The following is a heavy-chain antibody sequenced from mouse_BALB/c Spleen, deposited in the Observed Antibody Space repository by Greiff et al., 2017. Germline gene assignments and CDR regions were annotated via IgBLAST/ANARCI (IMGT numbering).Heavy chain of an antibody. D-gene: IGHD1-2*01. Sequence: EVQLVESGPGLVKPSQSLSLTCSVTGYSITSGYYWNWIRQFPGNKLEWMGYISYDGSNNYNPSLKNRISITRDTSKNQFFLKLNSVTTEDTATYYCAREDGYRFAYWGQGTLVTVSA. CDR2: ISYDGSN. CDR3: AREDGYRFAY. V-gene: IGHV3-6*02. CDR1: GYSITSGYY. J-gene: IGHJ3*01.